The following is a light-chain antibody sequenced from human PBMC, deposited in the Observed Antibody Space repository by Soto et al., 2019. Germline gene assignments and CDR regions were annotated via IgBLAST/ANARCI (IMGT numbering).Light chain of an antibody. CDR2: GAS. Sequence: EIVLTQSPATLSLSPGERATLSCRASQSVSSSYLAWYQQKPGQAPRLLIYGASSRATGIPDRFSGSGSGTDFTLTISRLEPEDVAVYYCQQYGSSPALTFGGGNKVEIK. V-gene: IGKV3-20*01. CDR1: QSVSSSY. J-gene: IGKJ4*01. CDR3: QQYGSSPALT.